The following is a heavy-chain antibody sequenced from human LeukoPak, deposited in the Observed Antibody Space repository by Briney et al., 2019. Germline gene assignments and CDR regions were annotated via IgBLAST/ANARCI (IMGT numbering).Heavy chain of an antibody. CDR1: GFFFSSYS. J-gene: IGHJ4*02. V-gene: IGHV3-21*01. CDR2: ISSSSSST. D-gene: IGHD5-12*01. CDR3: ARGGDEIWWLPDY. Sequence: GGSLRLSCAASGFFFSSYSLNWVRQAPGKGLEWVSSISSSSSSTYYADSVKGRFTISRDNAKNSLYLQMNSLRAEDTAVYYCARGGDEIWWLPDYWGQGTLVTVSS.